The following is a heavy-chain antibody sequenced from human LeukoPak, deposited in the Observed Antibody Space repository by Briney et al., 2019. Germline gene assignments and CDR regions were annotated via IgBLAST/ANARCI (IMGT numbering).Heavy chain of an antibody. CDR1: GFIFDDYG. J-gene: IGHJ4*02. D-gene: IGHD6-13*01. CDR3: ARVDSSSWSTSFDF. Sequence: GGSLRLSCAASGFIFDDYGMNWVRQAPGKGLEWVSGINWNGGSAAYADSVKGRFTISRDNAKSSLYLQMNSLRAEDTALYHCARVDSSSWSTSFDFWGQGILVTVSS. CDR2: INWNGGSA. V-gene: IGHV3-20*01.